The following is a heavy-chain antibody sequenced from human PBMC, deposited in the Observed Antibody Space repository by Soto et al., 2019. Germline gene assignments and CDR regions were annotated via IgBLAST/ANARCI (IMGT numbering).Heavy chain of an antibody. CDR1: GGSISSYY. D-gene: IGHD5-12*01. J-gene: IGHJ2*01. V-gene: IGHV4-59*01. CDR2: IYYSGCT. CDR3: ARVRFQRWLQFRAGWYFDL. Sequence: PSETLSLTCTVSGGSISSYYWSWIRQPPGKGLEWIGYIYYSGCTNYNPSLKSRVTIPVDTSKNQFSLKLSSVTAADTAVYYCARVRFQRWLQFRAGWYFDLWGRGTLVTVSS.